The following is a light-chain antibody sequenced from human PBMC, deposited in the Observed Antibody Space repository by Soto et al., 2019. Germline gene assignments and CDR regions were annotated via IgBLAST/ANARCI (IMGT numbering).Light chain of an antibody. Sequence: EIGLTQSPGTVSLSPVQRATLSSRASQSVSKNYLAWYKQKPGQAPGLLIYGASNRATGIPDRLSGSGSGTEFTLTISRMAPEDSAVYYCQQYGSSGTFGQGTQVDIK. CDR2: GAS. CDR1: QSVSKNY. J-gene: IGKJ1*01. CDR3: QQYGSSGT. V-gene: IGKV3-20*01.